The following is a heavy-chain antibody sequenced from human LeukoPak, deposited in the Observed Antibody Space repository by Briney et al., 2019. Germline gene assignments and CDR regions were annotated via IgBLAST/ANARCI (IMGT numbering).Heavy chain of an antibody. CDR1: GGSISSSNW. CDR3: ARHTYSSGWFYFDY. CDR2: IHHSGST. V-gene: IGHV4-4*02. Sequence: SETLSLTCAVSGGSISSSNWWSWVRQPPGKGLEWIGEIHHSGSTNYNPSLKSRVTISVDKSKNQFSLKLSSVTAADTAVYYCARHTYSSGWFYFDYWGQGTLVTVSS. J-gene: IGHJ4*02. D-gene: IGHD6-19*01.